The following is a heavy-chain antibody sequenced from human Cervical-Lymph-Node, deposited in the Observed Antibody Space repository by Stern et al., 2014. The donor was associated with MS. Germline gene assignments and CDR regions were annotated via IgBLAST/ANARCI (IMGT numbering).Heavy chain of an antibody. CDR1: GYSFTSYW. D-gene: IGHD5-12*01. J-gene: IGHJ6*02. CDR3: ARLRGAGYSGYDPTYYYYGMDV. V-gene: IGHV5-51*03. CDR2: IYPGDSDT. Sequence: MQLVQSGAEVKKPGESLKISCKGSGYSFTSYWIGWVRQMPGKGLEWMGIIYPGDSDTRYSPSFQGQVTISADKSISTAYLQWSSLKASDTAMYYCARLRGAGYSGYDPTYYYYGMDVWGQGTTVTVSS.